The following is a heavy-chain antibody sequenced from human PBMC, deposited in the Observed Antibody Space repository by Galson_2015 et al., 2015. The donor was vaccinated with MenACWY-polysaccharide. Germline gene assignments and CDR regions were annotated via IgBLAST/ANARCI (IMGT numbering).Heavy chain of an antibody. J-gene: IGHJ4*02. Sequence: RAPSGDRVYSHRAALNWIRQSPSRGPEGGGRRKYRSTWYHDYPVSVKRRITINPDTSKNQFSLQLNSVTPDDTALYYCARTCPPYSRTWYECFDYWDQGTLVTVSS. CDR3: ARTCPPYSRTWYECFDY. D-gene: IGHD6-13*01. V-gene: IGHV6-1*01. CDR2: RKYRSTWYH. CDR1: GDRVYSHRAA.